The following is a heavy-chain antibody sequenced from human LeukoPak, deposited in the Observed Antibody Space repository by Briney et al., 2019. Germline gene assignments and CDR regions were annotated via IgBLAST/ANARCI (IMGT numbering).Heavy chain of an antibody. J-gene: IGHJ4*02. V-gene: IGHV1-18*01. CDR3: ARGYSSPVPNFDY. D-gene: IGHD6-13*01. Sequence: ASVKVSCKASGYTFSNYGISWVRQAPGQGLEWMGWISAYNGNTNYAQKFQGRVTMTTGTSTSTAYTELRSLRSDDTAVYYCARGYSSPVPNFDYWGQGTLITVSS. CDR1: GYTFSNYG. CDR2: ISAYNGNT.